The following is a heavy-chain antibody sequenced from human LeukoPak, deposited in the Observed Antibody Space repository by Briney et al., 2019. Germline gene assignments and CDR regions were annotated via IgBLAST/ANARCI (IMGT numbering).Heavy chain of an antibody. CDR1: GGSISSYY. Sequence: SATLSLTCTVPGGSISSYYWSWIRQPAGKGLEWIGRIYTSGSTNYNPSLKSRVTMSVDTSKNQLSLKLSSVTAADTAVYYCAREMSHYDFWSGYYIFDYWGQGTLVTVSS. D-gene: IGHD3-3*01. J-gene: IGHJ4*02. CDR2: IYTSGST. V-gene: IGHV4-4*07. CDR3: AREMSHYDFWSGYYIFDY.